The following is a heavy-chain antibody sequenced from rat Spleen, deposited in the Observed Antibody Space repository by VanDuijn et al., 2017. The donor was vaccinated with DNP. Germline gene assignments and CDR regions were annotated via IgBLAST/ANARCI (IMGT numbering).Heavy chain of an antibody. Sequence: EVRLVESGGGLVQPGRSLKLSCAASGFTFSKNAMAWVRQAPTKGLEWVAVIIYDGSNTHYRDSVKGRCTISRDNAKRTLYLQMDSLRSEDTATYYCARSNYFDYWGQGVMVTVSS. V-gene: IGHV5-29*01. J-gene: IGHJ2*01. CDR1: GFTFSKNA. CDR2: IIYDGSNT. CDR3: ARSNYFDY.